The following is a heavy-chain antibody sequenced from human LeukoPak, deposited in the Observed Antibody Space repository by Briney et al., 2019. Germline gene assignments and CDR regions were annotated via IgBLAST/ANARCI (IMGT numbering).Heavy chain of an antibody. CDR1: GFTFSNYS. J-gene: IGHJ4*02. Sequence: GGSLRLSCAASGFTFSNYSMNWVRQAPGKGLEWVSSISSSSSYIYYADSVKGRFTISRDNAKNSLYLQMNSLRVEDTAVYYCAKERVAAGGTGLGYWGQGTLVTVSS. CDR2: ISSSSSYI. V-gene: IGHV3-21*04. CDR3: AKERVAAGGTGLGY. D-gene: IGHD6-13*01.